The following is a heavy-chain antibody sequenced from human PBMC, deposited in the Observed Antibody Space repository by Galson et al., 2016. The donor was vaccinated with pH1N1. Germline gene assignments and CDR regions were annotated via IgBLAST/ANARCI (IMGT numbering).Heavy chain of an antibody. Sequence: SVKVSCKASGYTFTDYDINWVRQGTGQGLEWMGWMNPNNDNTGSAQKFQGRVTMTRNTSISTAYMELSSLRSEDTAVYYCARGGYCSGGSCYDVFDYWGQGTLVTVS. J-gene: IGHJ4*02. CDR3: ARGGYCSGGSCYDVFDY. V-gene: IGHV1-8*01. D-gene: IGHD2-15*01. CDR2: MNPNNDNT. CDR1: GYTFTDYD.